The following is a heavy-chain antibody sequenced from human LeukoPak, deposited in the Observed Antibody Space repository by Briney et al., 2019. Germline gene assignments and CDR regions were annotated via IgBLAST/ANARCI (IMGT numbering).Heavy chain of an antibody. CDR2: INPNTGGI. CDR3: ARGSDFFSDYYNYGMDL. D-gene: IGHD3-10*01. CDR1: GYTFTGYY. J-gene: IGHJ6*02. V-gene: IGHV1-2*02. Sequence: VASVEVSCKAPGYTFTGYYIHWVRQAPGQGLEWMGWINPNTGGINYAQKFLGRVTMTRDTSISTAYMDLRSLRSDDTAIYYCARGSDFFSDYYNYGMDLWGQGTTVTVSS.